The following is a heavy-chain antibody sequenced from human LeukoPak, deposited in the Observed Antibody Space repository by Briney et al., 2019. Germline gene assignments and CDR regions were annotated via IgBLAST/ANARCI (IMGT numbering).Heavy chain of an antibody. V-gene: IGHV1-2*02. CDR2: INPNSGGT. CDR3: ARHSSSWRGDWFDP. D-gene: IGHD6-13*01. CDR1: GYTFTGYY. J-gene: IGHJ5*02. Sequence: ASVKVSCKASGYTFTGYYIHWVRQAPGQGLEWMGWINPNSGGTNYAQKFQDRVTMTSDTSISTAYMELSRLTSDDTAVYYCARHSSSWRGDWFDPWGQGILVTVSS.